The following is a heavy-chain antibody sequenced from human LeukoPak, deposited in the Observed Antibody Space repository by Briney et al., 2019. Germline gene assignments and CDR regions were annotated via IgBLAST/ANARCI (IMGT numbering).Heavy chain of an antibody. J-gene: IGHJ6*02. D-gene: IGHD3-10*01. CDR2: IKSKTDGGTT. CDR3: TAENVLLWFGDLYYYGMDV. V-gene: IGHV3-15*01. CDR1: GFTFSNAW. Sequence: NPGGSLRLSCAASGFTFSNAWMSWVRQAPGKGLEWVGRIKSKTDGGTTDYAAPAKGRFTISRDDSKNTLYLQMNSLKTEDTAVYYCTAENVLLWFGDLYYYGMDVWGQGTTVTVSS.